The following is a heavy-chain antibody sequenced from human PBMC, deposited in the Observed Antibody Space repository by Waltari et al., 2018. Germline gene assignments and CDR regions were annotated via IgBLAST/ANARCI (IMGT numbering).Heavy chain of an antibody. CDR2: INHSGST. D-gene: IGHD3-10*01. J-gene: IGHJ6*02. Sequence: QVQLQQWGAGLLKPSETLSLTCAVYGGSFSGYYWSWIRQPPGKGLEWIGEINHSGSTNYNPSLKSRVTISVDTSKNQFSLKLSSVTAADTAVYYCARALPHYYGSGRVGMDVWGQGTTVTVSS. CDR3: ARALPHYYGSGRVGMDV. CDR1: GGSFSGYY. V-gene: IGHV4-34*01.